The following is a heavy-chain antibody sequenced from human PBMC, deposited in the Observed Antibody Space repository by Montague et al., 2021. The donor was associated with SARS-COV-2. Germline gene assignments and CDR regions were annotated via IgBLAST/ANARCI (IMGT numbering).Heavy chain of an antibody. CDR3: TTYASGSPAY. D-gene: IGHD1-26*01. V-gene: IGHV3-15*04. J-gene: IGHJ4*02. CDR1: GFTVTDTY. Sequence: SLRLSCAASGFTVTDTYMTWVRQAPGKGLEWVGRIESKIVGGTIDYAAPVKDRLTISRDDSRNTLYLQMDSLKTDDTAVYYCTTYASGSPAYWGQGTLVTVSS. CDR2: IESKIVGGTI.